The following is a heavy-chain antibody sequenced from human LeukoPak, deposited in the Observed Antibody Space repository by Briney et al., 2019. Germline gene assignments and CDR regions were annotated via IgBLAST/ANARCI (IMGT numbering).Heavy chain of an antibody. V-gene: IGHV4-4*02. CDR1: GGSISSSTW. CDR3: ARRRRIVGATPGAFDI. CDR2: IFHSGST. D-gene: IGHD1-26*01. J-gene: IGHJ3*02. Sequence: SETLSLTCAVSGGSISSSTWWSWVRLPPGKGLEWIGEIFHSGSTNFNPSLKSRLTMSVDESKHEFSLKLTSVTAADTAVYYCARRRRIVGATPGAFDIWGQGTMVTVSS.